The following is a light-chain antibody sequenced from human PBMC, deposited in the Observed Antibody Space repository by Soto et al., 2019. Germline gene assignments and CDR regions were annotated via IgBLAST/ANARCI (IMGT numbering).Light chain of an antibody. Sequence: DIQVTQSPSTLPASVGDSVTITCRADQSISSYLAWYQQKPGRAPKLLIFDASSLERGVPSRFSGSGSGTEFRLTISSLQPDDFATYYCQQYKAFGQGTKVDI. CDR2: DAS. CDR3: QQYKA. CDR1: QSISSY. J-gene: IGKJ1*01. V-gene: IGKV1-5*01.